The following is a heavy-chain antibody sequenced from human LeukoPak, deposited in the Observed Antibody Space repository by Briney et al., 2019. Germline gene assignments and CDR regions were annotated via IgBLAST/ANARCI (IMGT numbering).Heavy chain of an antibody. CDR1: GGSISSENW. CDR2: IYHRGGI. CDR3: ARERRRAVDS. Sequence: SETLSLTCAVSGGSISSENWWTWVRQPPGKGVEWIGEIYHRGGINYNPSLKSRVPISLDKSKNQFSLKLFSVTAADTAFYYCARERRRAVDSWGQGSLVTVSS. V-gene: IGHV4-4*02. J-gene: IGHJ4*02.